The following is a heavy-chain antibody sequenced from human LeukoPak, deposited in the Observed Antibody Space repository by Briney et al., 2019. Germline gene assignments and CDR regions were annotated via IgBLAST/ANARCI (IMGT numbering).Heavy chain of an antibody. CDR2: ISMNGTDM. Sequence: GGSLRLSCAASGFTFADFYMTWLRQTRGKGPEWLSYISMNGTDMDYADSVRGRFTISRDNAKDTLYLQMNSLGAEDTAIYHCAKGHTYGMIWGQGTQVTVSS. CDR1: GFTFADFY. J-gene: IGHJ4*02. D-gene: IGHD5-18*01. V-gene: IGHV3-11*01. CDR3: AKGHTYGMI.